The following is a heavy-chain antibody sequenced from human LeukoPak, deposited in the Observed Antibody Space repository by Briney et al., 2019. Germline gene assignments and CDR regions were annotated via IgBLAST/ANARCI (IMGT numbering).Heavy chain of an antibody. CDR3: ARDGRITMVRGLKPRPGWFDP. V-gene: IGHV4-4*02. CDR2: IYHSGST. CDR1: GGSISSSNW. J-gene: IGHJ5*02. D-gene: IGHD3-10*01. Sequence: PSETLSLTCAVSGGSISSSNWWSWVRQPPGKGLEWIGEIYHSGSTNYNPSLKSRVTISVDTSKNQFSLKLSSVTAADTAVYYCARDGRITMVRGLKPRPGWFDPWGQGTLVTVSS.